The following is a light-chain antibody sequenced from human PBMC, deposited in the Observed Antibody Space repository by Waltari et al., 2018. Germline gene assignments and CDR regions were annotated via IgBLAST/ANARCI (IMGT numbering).Light chain of an antibody. J-gene: IGLJ3*02. CDR2: DND. CDR1: NSNIGNNY. V-gene: IGLV1-51*01. CDR3: GTGDTQLTAVV. Sequence: QSVLTQPPSVSAAPGQKVSISCSGTNSNIGNNYVSWYQQFPGTAPKLLLYDNDIRPSGTSDRFAGSKSGTSATLAITDLQAGDEADYFCGTGDTQLTAVVFGGGTKLTVL.